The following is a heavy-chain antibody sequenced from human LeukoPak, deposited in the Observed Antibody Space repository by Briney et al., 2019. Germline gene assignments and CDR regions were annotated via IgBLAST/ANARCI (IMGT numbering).Heavy chain of an antibody. CDR1: GGSFSGYY. D-gene: IGHD1-1*01. V-gene: IGHV4-34*01. J-gene: IGHJ4*02. Sequence: SETLSLTCAVYGGSFSGYYWSWIRQPPGKGLEWIGEINHSGSTNYNPSLKSRVTISVDTSKNQFSLKLSSVTAADTAVYYCASIKSQLFDHRGQGTLVTASS. CDR2: INHSGST. CDR3: ASIKSQLFDH.